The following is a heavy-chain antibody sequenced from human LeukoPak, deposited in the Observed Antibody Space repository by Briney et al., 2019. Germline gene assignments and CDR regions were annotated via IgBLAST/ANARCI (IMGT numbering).Heavy chain of an antibody. J-gene: IGHJ4*02. D-gene: IGHD3-22*01. CDR3: ARDENSSGYYYHFDY. Sequence: SVKVSCKASGGTFSSYAISWVRQAPGQGLEWMGRIIPILGIANYAQKFQGRVTITADKSTGTAYMELSSLRSEDTAVYYCARDENSSGYYYHFDYWGQGTLVTVSS. CDR1: GGTFSSYA. V-gene: IGHV1-69*04. CDR2: IIPILGIA.